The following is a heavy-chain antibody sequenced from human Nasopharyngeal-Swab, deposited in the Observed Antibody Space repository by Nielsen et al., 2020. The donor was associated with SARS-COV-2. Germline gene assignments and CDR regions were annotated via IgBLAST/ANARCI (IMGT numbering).Heavy chain of an antibody. J-gene: IGHJ1*01. D-gene: IGHD6-19*01. V-gene: IGHV3-21*01. CDR1: GFTFSSYS. Sequence: GGSLRLSCAASGFTFSSYSMNWVRQAPGKGLEWVSSISSSSSYIYYADSVKGRFTISRDNAKNSLYLQMNSLRAEDTAVYYCARRAVAGEYFRHWGQGTLVTVSS. CDR2: ISSSSSYI. CDR3: ARRAVAGEYFRH.